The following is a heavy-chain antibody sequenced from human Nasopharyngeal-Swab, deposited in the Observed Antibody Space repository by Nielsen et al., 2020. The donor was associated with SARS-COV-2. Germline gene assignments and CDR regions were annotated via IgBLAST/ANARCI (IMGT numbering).Heavy chain of an antibody. CDR2: ISGSGGST. J-gene: IGHJ4*02. Sequence: VRQMPGKGLEWVSAISGSGGSTYYAGSVKGRFTISRDNSKNTLYLQMNSLRAEDTAVYYCAKDRNDYIWGSYRLTFDYWGQGTLVTVSS. D-gene: IGHD3-16*02. CDR3: AKDRNDYIWGSYRLTFDY. V-gene: IGHV3-23*01.